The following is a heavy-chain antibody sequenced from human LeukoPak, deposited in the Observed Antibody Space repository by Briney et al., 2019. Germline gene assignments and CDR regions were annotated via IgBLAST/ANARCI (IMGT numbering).Heavy chain of an antibody. CDR3: ARAPDLGSGYDFDY. Sequence: SETLSLTCTVSGGSISSGGYYRNWVRQHPGKGLEWIGYIYDSGSTYYNPSLKSRVTMSLDTSKNQFSLKLSSVTAADTAVYYCARAPDLGSGYDFDYWGQGTLVTVSS. V-gene: IGHV4-31*03. J-gene: IGHJ4*02. D-gene: IGHD3-22*01. CDR2: IYDSGST. CDR1: GGSISSGGYY.